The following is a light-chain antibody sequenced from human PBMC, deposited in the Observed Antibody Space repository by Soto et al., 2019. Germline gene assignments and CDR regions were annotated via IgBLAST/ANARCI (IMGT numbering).Light chain of an antibody. V-gene: IGKV1-5*01. Sequence: DIQMTQSPSTLSASVGDRVTITCRASQSIGSWLAWYQQKPGKAPKVLIYDASSLESGVPSRFSGSGSGTEFSLTISSLQPDDFATYYCQQYNHYWTFGQGTRVEIK. J-gene: IGKJ1*01. CDR1: QSIGSW. CDR3: QQYNHYWT. CDR2: DAS.